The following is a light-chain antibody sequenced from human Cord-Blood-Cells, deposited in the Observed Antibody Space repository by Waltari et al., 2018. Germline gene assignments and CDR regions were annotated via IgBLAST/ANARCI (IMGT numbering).Light chain of an antibody. CDR2: GAS. V-gene: IGKV3-20*01. J-gene: IGKJ4*01. CDR3: QQYGSSPPLT. CDR1: QSVSSSY. Sequence: QSPGTLSLSPGERATLSCRASQSVSSSYLAWYQQKPGQAPRLLIYGASSRATGIPDRFSGSGSGTDFTLTISRLEPEDFAVYYCQQYGSSPPLTFGGGTKVEIK.